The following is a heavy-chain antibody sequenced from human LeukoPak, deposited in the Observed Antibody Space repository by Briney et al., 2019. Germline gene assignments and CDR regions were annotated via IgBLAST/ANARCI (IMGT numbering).Heavy chain of an antibody. V-gene: IGHV4-59*01. CDR2: IYYSGST. Sequence: KPSETLSLTCTVSGGSISSYYWSWIRQPPGKGLEWIGYIYYSGSTNYNPSLKSRVTISVDTSKNQFSLKLSSVAAADTAVYYCASTTGYDAFDIWGQGTMVTVSS. CDR3: ASTTGYDAFDI. J-gene: IGHJ3*02. D-gene: IGHD4-17*01. CDR1: GGSISSYY.